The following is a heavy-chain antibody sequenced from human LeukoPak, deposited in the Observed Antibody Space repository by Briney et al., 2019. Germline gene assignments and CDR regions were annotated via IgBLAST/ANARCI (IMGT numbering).Heavy chain of an antibody. V-gene: IGHV4-38-2*02. Sequence: PSETLSLTCTVSGYSISSGYYWGWIRQPPGKGLEWIGSIYHSGSTYYNPSLKSRVTISVDTSKNQFSLKLSSVTAADTAVYYCARLVLEVCGGDCSGEGYWGQGTLVTVSS. CDR1: GYSISSGYY. D-gene: IGHD2-21*01. CDR3: ARLVLEVCGGDCSGEGY. J-gene: IGHJ4*02. CDR2: IYHSGST.